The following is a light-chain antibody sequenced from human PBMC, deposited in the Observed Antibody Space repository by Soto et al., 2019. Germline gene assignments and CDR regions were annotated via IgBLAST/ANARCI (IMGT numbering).Light chain of an antibody. CDR3: CSYTSSSTLYV. CDR1: SSDVGGYNY. J-gene: IGLJ1*01. Sequence: QSALTQPASVSGSPGQSITISCTGTSSDVGGYNYVSWYQQHPGKAPKLMIYEVSNRPSGVSNRFSGSKSGNTATLTISGLQAEDEADYYCCSYTSSSTLYVSGNGTKATVL. CDR2: EVS. V-gene: IGLV2-14*01.